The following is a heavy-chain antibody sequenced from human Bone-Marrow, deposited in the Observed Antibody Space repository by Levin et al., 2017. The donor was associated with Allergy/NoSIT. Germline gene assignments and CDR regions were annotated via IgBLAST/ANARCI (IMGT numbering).Heavy chain of an antibody. CDR1: GFTFSSYG. J-gene: IGHJ4*02. V-gene: IGHV3-33*01. D-gene: IGHD6-13*01. Sequence: GESLKISCAASGFTFSSYGMHWVRQAPGKGLEWVAVIWYDGSNKYYADSVKGRFTISRDNSKNTLYLQMNSLRAEDTAVYYCASCIGSSWYLSWGQGTLVTVSS. CDR3: ASCIGSSWYLS. CDR2: IWYDGSNK.